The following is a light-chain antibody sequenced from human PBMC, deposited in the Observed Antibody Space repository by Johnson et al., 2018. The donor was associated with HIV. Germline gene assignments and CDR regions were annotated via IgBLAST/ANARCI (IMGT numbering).Light chain of an antibody. CDR1: SSNIGNNY. V-gene: IGLV1-51*02. CDR2: ENN. Sequence: QSVLTQPPSVSAAPGQKVTISCSGSSSNIGNNYVSWYQQLPGTAPKLLIYENNKRPSGIPDRFSGSKSGTSATLGITGLKTGDEANYYCGTWDTSLSVGLYVIGTGTQVTVL. J-gene: IGLJ1*01. CDR3: GTWDTSLSVGLYV.